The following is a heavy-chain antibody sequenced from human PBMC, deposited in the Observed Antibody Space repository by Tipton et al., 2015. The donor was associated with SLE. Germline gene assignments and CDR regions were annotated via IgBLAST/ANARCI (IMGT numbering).Heavy chain of an antibody. J-gene: IGHJ4*02. Sequence: LRLSCTVSGGSISSYYWRWIRQPPGKGLEWIGYIYYSGSTNYNPSLKSRVTISVDTSKNQFSLKLSSVTAADTAVYYCARRLGSSGFDYWGQGTLVTVSS. CDR2: IYYSGST. CDR3: ARRLGSSGFDY. CDR1: GGSISSYY. V-gene: IGHV4-59*08. D-gene: IGHD3-22*01.